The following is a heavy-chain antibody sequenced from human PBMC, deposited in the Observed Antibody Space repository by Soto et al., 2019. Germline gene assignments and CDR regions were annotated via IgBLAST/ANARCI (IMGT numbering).Heavy chain of an antibody. CDR2: INGDGSST. Sequence: GSLRLSCADSGFTFSSHWMHWVRQAPGKGLVWVSRINGDGSSTSYADSVKGRFTISRDNTKNMLYLQVNSLRADDTAVYYCAGSPGLSRISGTTLGAWGQGTLVTVSS. CDR1: GFTFSSHW. D-gene: IGHD1-7*01. V-gene: IGHV3-74*01. CDR3: AGSPGLSRISGTTLGA. J-gene: IGHJ5*01.